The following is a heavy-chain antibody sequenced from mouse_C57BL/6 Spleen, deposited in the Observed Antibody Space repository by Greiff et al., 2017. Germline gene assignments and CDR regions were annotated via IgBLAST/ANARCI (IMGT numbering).Heavy chain of an antibody. J-gene: IGHJ4*01. CDR2: ISSGGSYT. CDR1: GFTFSSYG. Sequence: EVQLVESGGDLVKPGGSLKLSCAASGFTFSSYGMSWVRQTPDKRLEWVATISSGGSYTYYPDSVKGRFTISRDNAKNTLYLQMSSLKSEDTAMYYCARQGYYGSGESMDDWGQGTSVTVSS. V-gene: IGHV5-6*01. CDR3: ARQGYYGSGESMDD. D-gene: IGHD1-1*01.